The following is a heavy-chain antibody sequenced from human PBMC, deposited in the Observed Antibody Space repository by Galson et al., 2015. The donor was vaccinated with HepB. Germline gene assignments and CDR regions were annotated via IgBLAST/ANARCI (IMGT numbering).Heavy chain of an antibody. CDR1: GFTFYNYA. CDR3: AKEGLYDSSTYFDH. D-gene: IGHD3-22*01. V-gene: IGHV3-23*01. Sequence: SLRLSCAASGFTFYNYAMNWVRQAPGKGLEWVSCLSGSAGSTYYADSVKGRFTISRDNSKNTLYLQMNSLGAEDTAVYYCAKEGLYDSSTYFDHWGQGTPVTVSS. CDR2: LSGSAGST. J-gene: IGHJ4*02.